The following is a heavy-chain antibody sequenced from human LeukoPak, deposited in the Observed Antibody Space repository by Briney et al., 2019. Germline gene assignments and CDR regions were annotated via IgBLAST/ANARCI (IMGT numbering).Heavy chain of an antibody. D-gene: IGHD6-19*01. V-gene: IGHV4-34*01. CDR3: ARRGKQWLVLAGHNYFDY. CDR1: GGSFSGYY. J-gene: IGHJ4*02. Sequence: SETLSLTCAVYGGSFSGYYWSWIRQPPGKGLEWIGEINHSGSTNYNPSLKSRVTISVDTSKNQFSLKLSSVTAADTAVYYRARRGKQWLVLAGHNYFDYWGQGTLVTVSS. CDR2: INHSGST.